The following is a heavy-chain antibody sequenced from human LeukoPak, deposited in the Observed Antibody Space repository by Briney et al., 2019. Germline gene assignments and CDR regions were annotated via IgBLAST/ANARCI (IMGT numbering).Heavy chain of an antibody. CDR2: VNPRSGDA. CDR1: GYTFISYN. J-gene: IGHJ4*02. Sequence: ASVRVSCKASGYTFISYNINWLRQATGQGLEWMGWVNPRSGDAGYLQKFQGRLTITRDTSIDTAYMDLSGLSSEDTAVYYCARGVPLGYCTYGVCYPPYYFDYWGQGTLVTASS. V-gene: IGHV1-8*03. CDR3: ARGVPLGYCTYGVCYPPYYFDY. D-gene: IGHD2-8*01.